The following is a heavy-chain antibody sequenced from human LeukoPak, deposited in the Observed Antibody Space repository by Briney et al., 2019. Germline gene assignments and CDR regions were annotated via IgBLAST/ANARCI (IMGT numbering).Heavy chain of an antibody. CDR2: ISSSGSTI. CDR3: AKGLTIFGVAIPGYFDY. D-gene: IGHD3-3*01. CDR1: GFTFSDYY. Sequence: GGSLRLSCAASGFTFSDYYMSWIRQAPGKGLEWVSYISSSGSTIYYADSVKGRFTISRDNSKNTLYLQMNSLRAEDTAVYYCAKGLTIFGVAIPGYFDYWGQGTLVTVSS. J-gene: IGHJ4*02. V-gene: IGHV3-11*01.